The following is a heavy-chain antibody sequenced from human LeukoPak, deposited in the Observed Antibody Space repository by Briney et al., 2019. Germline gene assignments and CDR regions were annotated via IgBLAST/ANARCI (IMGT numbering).Heavy chain of an antibody. CDR3: AKVGLYYYGSGPDY. J-gene: IGHJ4*02. V-gene: IGHV3-30*02. Sequence: GGSLRLSCAASGFTFSSYGMHWVRQAPGKGLEWVAFIRYDGSNKYYADSVKGRFTISRDNSKNTLYLQMNSLRAEDTAVYYCAKVGLYYYGSGPDYWGQGTLVTVSS. CDR1: GFTFSSYG. CDR2: IRYDGSNK. D-gene: IGHD3-10*01.